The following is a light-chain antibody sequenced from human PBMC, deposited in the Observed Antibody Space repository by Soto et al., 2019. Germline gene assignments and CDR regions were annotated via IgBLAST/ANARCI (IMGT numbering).Light chain of an antibody. Sequence: DIQLTQSPSFLSASVGDRVTITCRASQGISSYLAWYQQKPGKAPNLLIYTASTLQSGVPSRFSGIGSGTEFTLTISSLQPEDFATYYCQQLNSYPLTFGPGTKVDIK. V-gene: IGKV1-9*01. CDR1: QGISSY. CDR3: QQLNSYPLT. CDR2: TAS. J-gene: IGKJ3*01.